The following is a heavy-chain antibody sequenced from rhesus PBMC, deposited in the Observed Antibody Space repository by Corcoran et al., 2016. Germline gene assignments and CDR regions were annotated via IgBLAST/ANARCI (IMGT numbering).Heavy chain of an antibody. J-gene: IGHJ4*01. Sequence: QLQLQESGPGLVKPSETLSVTCAVSGGSISSSYWSWIRQAPGKGLEGIGYIYGSGSSTNYNPSLKSRVTLSVDTSKNQLSLKLSSVTAADTAVYYCARGRRATASFDYWGQGVLVTVSS. CDR1: GGSISSSY. CDR2: IYGSGSST. D-gene: IGHD5-36*01. V-gene: IGHV4-169*01. CDR3: ARGRRATASFDY.